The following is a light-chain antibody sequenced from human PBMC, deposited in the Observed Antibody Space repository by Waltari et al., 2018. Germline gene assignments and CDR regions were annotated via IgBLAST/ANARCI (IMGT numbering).Light chain of an antibody. J-gene: IGLJ1*01. CDR2: EVI. V-gene: IGLV2-23*02. Sequence: QSALTQPASVSGTPGQSITISCTGTSSDVGNYDLVSWYQQHPGKAPKLLVCEVIKRPSGGSSRFSGSKSGNTASLTISGLQAEDEADYYCCSYAGLGTYVFGSGIKVTVL. CDR3: CSYAGLGTYV. CDR1: SSDVGNYDL.